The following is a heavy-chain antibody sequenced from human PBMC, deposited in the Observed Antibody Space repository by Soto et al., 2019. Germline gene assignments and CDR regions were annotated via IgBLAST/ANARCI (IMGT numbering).Heavy chain of an antibody. Sequence: GGSLRLSCAASGFTFSSYSMNWVRQAPGKGLEWVSYISSSSSTIYYADSVKGRFTISRDNAKNSLYLQMNSLRDEDTAVYYCARDPSPPLGYCSSTSCGVRYYGMDVWGQGTTVTAP. CDR2: ISSSSSTI. V-gene: IGHV3-48*02. CDR1: GFTFSSYS. CDR3: ARDPSPPLGYCSSTSCGVRYYGMDV. D-gene: IGHD2-2*01. J-gene: IGHJ6*02.